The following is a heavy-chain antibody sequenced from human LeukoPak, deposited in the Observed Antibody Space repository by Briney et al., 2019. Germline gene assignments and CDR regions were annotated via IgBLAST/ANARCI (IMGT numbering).Heavy chain of an antibody. CDR3: AHITTTNYYDSSGPFDY. D-gene: IGHD3-22*01. J-gene: IGHJ4*02. CDR1: GFSLSTSGLG. V-gene: IGHV2-5*01. CDR2: NYWNDDK. Sequence: SGPTLFHPPPAPTLTCTFSGFSLSTSGLGVGWIRQPPVMALEWLALNYWNDDKRYSPSLKSRLTITKDTSKNQVVLTMTNMDPVDTATYYCAHITTTNYYDSSGPFDYWGQGTLVTVSS.